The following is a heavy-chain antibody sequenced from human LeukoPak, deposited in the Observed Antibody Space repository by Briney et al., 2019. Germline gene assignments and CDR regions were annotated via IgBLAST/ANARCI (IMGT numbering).Heavy chain of an antibody. Sequence: GASVKVSCKASGYTFTGCYMHWVRQAPGQGLEWMGWINPNSGGTNYAQKFQGRVTMTRDTSISTAYMELSRLRSDDTAVYYCARDRSYYYDSSGLSPWGQGTLVTVSS. CDR2: INPNSGGT. CDR1: GYTFTGCY. J-gene: IGHJ4*02. D-gene: IGHD3-22*01. V-gene: IGHV1-2*02. CDR3: ARDRSYYYDSSGLSP.